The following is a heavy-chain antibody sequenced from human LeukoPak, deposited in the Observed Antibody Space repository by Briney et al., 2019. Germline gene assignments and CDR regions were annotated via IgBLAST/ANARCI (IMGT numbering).Heavy chain of an antibody. V-gene: IGHV1-69*06. CDR2: IIPIFGTA. Sequence: ASVKVSCKASGGTFSSYAISWVRQAPGQGLEWMGGIIPIFGTANYAQKFQGRVTITADKSTSTAYMELSSLRSEDTAVYYCARAVEGIAAPFGDWGQGTLVTVSS. CDR1: GGTFSSYA. CDR3: ARAVEGIAAPFGD. J-gene: IGHJ4*02. D-gene: IGHD6-13*01.